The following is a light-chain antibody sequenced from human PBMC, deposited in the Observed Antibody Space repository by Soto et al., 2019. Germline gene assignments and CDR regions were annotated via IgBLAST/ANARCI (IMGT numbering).Light chain of an antibody. CDR2: EGS. Sequence: QSALTQPASVSGSPGQSITISCTATSRHVGSFNLVSWYQQHPGKAPKLMIYEGSKRPSGVSNRFSGSKSGNTASLTVSGLQAEDEADYYCCSYAGSSTYVVFGGGTKVTVL. CDR3: CSYAGSSTYVV. V-gene: IGLV2-23*01. CDR1: SRHVGSFNL. J-gene: IGLJ2*01.